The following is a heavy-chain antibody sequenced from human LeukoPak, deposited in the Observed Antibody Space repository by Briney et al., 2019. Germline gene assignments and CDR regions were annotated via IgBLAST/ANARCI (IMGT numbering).Heavy chain of an antibody. D-gene: IGHD3-10*01. CDR2: ISAYNGNT. Sequence: ASVKVSCKASGYTFTSYGISWVRQAPGQGLEWMGWISAYNGNTNYAQKLQGRVTMTTDTSTSIAYMELRSLRSDDTAVYYCARVRYYYGSGPRSGAFDIWGQGTMVTVSS. V-gene: IGHV1-18*01. CDR1: GYTFTSYG. CDR3: ARVRYYYGSGPRSGAFDI. J-gene: IGHJ3*02.